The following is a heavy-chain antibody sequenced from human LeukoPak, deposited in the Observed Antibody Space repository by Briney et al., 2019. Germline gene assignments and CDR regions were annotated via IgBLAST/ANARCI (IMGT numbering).Heavy chain of an antibody. CDR3: ARGAYGSEGKASFDP. D-gene: IGHD3-10*01. CDR1: GGSISTYY. CDR2: IYTSGSP. J-gene: IGHJ5*02. V-gene: IGHV4-4*07. Sequence: KPSETLSLTCTVSGGSISTYYWSWIRQPAGKGLEWIGRIYTSGSPNYNPSLKSRVTMSVDTSKKQFSLNLTSVTAADTAVYYCARGAYGSEGKASFDPWGQGTLVTVSS.